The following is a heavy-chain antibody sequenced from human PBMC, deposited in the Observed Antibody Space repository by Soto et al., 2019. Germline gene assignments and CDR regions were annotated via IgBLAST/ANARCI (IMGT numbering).Heavy chain of an antibody. CDR3: ARVIGYCSGGSCYPQGGMDV. D-gene: IGHD2-15*01. Sequence: QVQLVESGGGVVQPGRSLRLSCAASGFTFSSYGMHWVRQAPGKGLEWVAVIWHDGSNKYYADSVKGRFTISRDNSKNTLYLQMNSLRAEDTAVYYCARVIGYCSGGSCYPQGGMDVWGQGTTVTVSS. CDR2: IWHDGSNK. J-gene: IGHJ6*02. V-gene: IGHV3-33*01. CDR1: GFTFSSYG.